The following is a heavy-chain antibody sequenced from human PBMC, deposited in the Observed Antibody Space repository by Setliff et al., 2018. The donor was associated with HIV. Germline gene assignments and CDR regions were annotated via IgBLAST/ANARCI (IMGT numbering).Heavy chain of an antibody. J-gene: IGHJ4*02. V-gene: IGHV5-51*01. CDR3: IRRRRAPGAADLESY. CDR1: GYSFSDYW. Sequence: GESLKISCKASGYSFSDYWIGWVRQMPGKGLEWMGVTYPGDSTTRYSPSLEGQVTISADRPINTAFLQWSSLEASDTAMYYCIRRRRAPGAADLESYWGQGTLVTVS. D-gene: IGHD7-27*01. CDR2: TYPGDSTT.